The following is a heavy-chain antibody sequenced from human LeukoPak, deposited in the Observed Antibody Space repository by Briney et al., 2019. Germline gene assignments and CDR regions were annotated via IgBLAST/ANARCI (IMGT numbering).Heavy chain of an antibody. D-gene: IGHD4-23*01. J-gene: IGHJ4*02. Sequence: GGSLRLSCAASGFTFSSYVMSWVRQAPGKGLEWVSVIYRGGSTYYADSVKGRFTISRHNSRDTMYLQMNSLRTEDTAVYYCARTLRGGKFDYWGQGTLVTVSS. V-gene: IGHV3-53*04. CDR1: GFTFSSYV. CDR2: IYRGGST. CDR3: ARTLRGGKFDY.